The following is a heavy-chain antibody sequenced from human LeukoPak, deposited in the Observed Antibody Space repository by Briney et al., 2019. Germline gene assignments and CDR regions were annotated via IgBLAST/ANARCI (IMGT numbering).Heavy chain of an antibody. Sequence: ETLPLTCTVSGGPISIYYWSWIRQPPGKGLDWIGYIYYSGSTNYNPSLKTRVTISVDTYKNQFSLKLSSVSAAETAVYYCARRDYYDSSGYYLRPDYFDYWGQGTLVTVSS. D-gene: IGHD3-22*01. J-gene: IGHJ4*02. CDR3: ARRDYYDSSGYYLRPDYFDY. CDR2: IYYSGST. CDR1: GGPISIYY. V-gene: IGHV4-59*01.